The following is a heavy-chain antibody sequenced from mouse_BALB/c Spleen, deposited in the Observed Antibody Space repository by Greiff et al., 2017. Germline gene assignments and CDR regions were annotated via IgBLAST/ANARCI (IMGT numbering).Heavy chain of an antibody. V-gene: IGHV1-12*01. CDR2: IYPGNGDT. D-gene: IGHD2-3*01. CDR1: GYTFTSYN. CDR3: ARSGDGPYWYFED. J-gene: IGHJ1*01. Sequence: LQQPGAELVKPGASVKMSCKASGYTFTSYNMHWVKQTPGQGLEWIGAIYPGNGDTSYNQKFKGKATLTADKSSSTAYMQLSSLTSEDSAVYYCARSGDGPYWYFEDWGAGTTVTVSS.